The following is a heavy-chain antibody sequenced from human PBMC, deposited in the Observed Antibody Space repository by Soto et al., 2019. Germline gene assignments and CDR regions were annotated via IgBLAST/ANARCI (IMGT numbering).Heavy chain of an antibody. CDR1: GGTFSSYA. CDR3: ASVNGYNYIPNPPIDY. J-gene: IGHJ4*02. V-gene: IGHV1-69*12. CDR2: IIPIFGTA. Sequence: QVQLVQSGAEVKKPGSSVKVSCKASGGTFSSYAISWVRQAPGQGLEWMGGIIPIFGTANYAQKFQGRVTVTADESTSTAYLELSSLRSEDTAVDYCASVNGYNYIPNPPIDYWGQGTLVTVSS. D-gene: IGHD5-12*01.